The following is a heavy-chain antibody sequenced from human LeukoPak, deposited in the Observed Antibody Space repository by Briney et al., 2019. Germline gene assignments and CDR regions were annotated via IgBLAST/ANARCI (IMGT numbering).Heavy chain of an antibody. CDR2: IYSGGST. CDR1: GFTVSSNY. V-gene: IGHV3-53*05. D-gene: IGHD3-22*01. J-gene: IGHJ3*02. CDR3: ARDSEALVVYGAFDI. Sequence: PGGSLRLSCAASGFTVSSNYMSWVRQAPGKGLEWVSVIYSGGSTYYADSVKGRFTISRDNSKNTLYLQMNSLRAEDTAVYYCARDSEALVVYGAFDIWGQGTMVTVSS.